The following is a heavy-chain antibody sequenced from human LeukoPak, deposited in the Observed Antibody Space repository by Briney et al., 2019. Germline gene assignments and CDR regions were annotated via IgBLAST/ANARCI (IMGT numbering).Heavy chain of an antibody. J-gene: IGHJ4*02. D-gene: IGHD2-8*01. CDR2: INPNSGDT. CDR1: GYIFTGYY. Sequence: ASVKVSCKASGYIFTGYYMHWVRQAPGQGLEWMGWINPNSGDTNYAQKFQGRVTMTRDTSISTAYMELRSLRSDDTAVYYCAGSLGYCTSNVCYLKYWGQGTLVTVSS. CDR3: AGSLGYCTSNVCYLKY. V-gene: IGHV1-2*02.